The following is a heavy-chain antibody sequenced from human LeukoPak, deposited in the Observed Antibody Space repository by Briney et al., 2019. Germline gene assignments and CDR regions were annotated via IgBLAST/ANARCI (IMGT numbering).Heavy chain of an antibody. CDR2: VNTNTGNP. J-gene: IGHJ4*02. D-gene: IGHD5-24*01. Sequence: GASVKVSCKASGGTFSSYAISWVRQAPGQGLEWMGWVNTNTGNPTYAQGFTGRFVFSPDTSVSTTYLQISSLKAEDTAIYYCARAVDGYYFDYWGQGTLVTVSS. V-gene: IGHV7-4-1*02. CDR3: ARAVDGYYFDY. CDR1: GGTFSSYA.